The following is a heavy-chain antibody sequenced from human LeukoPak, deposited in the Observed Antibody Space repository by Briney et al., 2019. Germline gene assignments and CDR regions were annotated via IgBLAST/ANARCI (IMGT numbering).Heavy chain of an antibody. CDR2: ISGSSRYI. Sequence: GRSLRLSCAASGIPFSNYTLTWVRQAPGKGLVWVSSISGSSRYIHYSDSVRGRFSISRDNAKNSVYLQMDSLTADDTAVYYCARVNSALVVSSEGSWAGSLGFDHWGQGILVIVFS. J-gene: IGHJ4*02. CDR1: GIPFSNYT. V-gene: IGHV3-21*06. D-gene: IGHD3-22*01. CDR3: ARVNSALVVSSEGSWAGSLGFDH.